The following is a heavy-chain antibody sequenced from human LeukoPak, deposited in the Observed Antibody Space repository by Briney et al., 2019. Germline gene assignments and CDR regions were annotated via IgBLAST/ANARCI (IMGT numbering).Heavy chain of an antibody. J-gene: IGHJ4*02. CDR2: INHSGST. CDR1: GGSFSGYY. V-gene: IGHV4-34*01. CDR3: ARAPTLYFFDY. Sequence: KASETLSLTCAVYGGSFSGYYWSWIRQPPGKGLEWIGEINHSGSTDYNPSLKSRVTISIDTSKNQFSLNLSSVTAADTAVYYCARAPTLYFFDYWGQGTLVTVSS.